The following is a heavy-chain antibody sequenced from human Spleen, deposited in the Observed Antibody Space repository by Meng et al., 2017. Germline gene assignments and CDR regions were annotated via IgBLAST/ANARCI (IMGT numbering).Heavy chain of an antibody. CDR2: IRSKSDNYAT. D-gene: IGHD4-17*01. CDR3: AIASGDYRWTFDY. J-gene: IGHJ4*02. V-gene: IGHV3-73*01. Sequence: GESLKISCVASGITFRNLWMTWVRQAPGKGLEWVGRIRSKSDNYATVYSASMKGRFTISRDNSKNTLYLQMNSLRVEDTAVYYCAIASGDYRWTFDYWGQGTLVTVSS. CDR1: GITFRNLW.